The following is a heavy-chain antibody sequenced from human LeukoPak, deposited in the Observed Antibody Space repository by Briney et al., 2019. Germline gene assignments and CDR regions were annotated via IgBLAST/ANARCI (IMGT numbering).Heavy chain of an antibody. J-gene: IGHJ4*02. V-gene: IGHV1-69*01. CDR2: IIPIFGTA. CDR1: GGTFSSYA. CDR3: ARDFTREVLQLVLGY. D-gene: IGHD6-13*01. Sequence: SVKVSCKASGGTFSSYAISWVRQAPGQGLEWMGGIIPIFGTANYAQKFQGRVTITADESTSTAYMELSSLRAEDTALYYCARDFTREVLQLVLGYWGQGTLVTVSS.